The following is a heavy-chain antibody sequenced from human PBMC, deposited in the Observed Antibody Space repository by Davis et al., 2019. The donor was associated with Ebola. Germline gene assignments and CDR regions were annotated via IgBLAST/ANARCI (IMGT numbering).Heavy chain of an antibody. V-gene: IGHV4-34*01. CDR2: INHSGST. D-gene: IGHD3-22*01. CDR3: ARSSYYYDSSGYYWGRAFDI. Sequence: SETLSLTCAVYGGSFSGYYWSWIRQPPGKGLEWIGEINHSGSTNYNPSLKSRVTISVDTSKNQFSLKLSSVTAADTAVYYCARSSYYYDSSGYYWGRAFDIWGQGTMVTVSS. J-gene: IGHJ3*02. CDR1: GGSFSGYY.